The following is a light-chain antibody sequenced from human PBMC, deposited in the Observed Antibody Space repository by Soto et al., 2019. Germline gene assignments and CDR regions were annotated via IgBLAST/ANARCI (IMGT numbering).Light chain of an antibody. V-gene: IGKV3-20*01. Sequence: EIVLTQSPASLSLSPGERASLSCRASQTVRSGYLAWYQQKPGQGPRLLIYGASSRATGIPDRFSGSGSGTDFTLSISRLEPEDFAVYYCQQYGSSPRTVGQGTKVDIK. J-gene: IGKJ1*01. CDR3: QQYGSSPRT. CDR1: QTVRSGY. CDR2: GAS.